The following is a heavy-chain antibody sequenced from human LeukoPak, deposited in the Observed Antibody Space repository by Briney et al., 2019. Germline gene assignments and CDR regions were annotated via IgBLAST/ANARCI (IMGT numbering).Heavy chain of an antibody. V-gene: IGHV3-23*01. CDR2: ISGSGGST. Sequence: PGGSLRLSCAASGFTFSSYAMSWVRQAPGKGLEWISAISGSGGSTYYADSVKGRFTISRDNAKNSLFLQMNSLTAEDTAVYYCARKGGTRGPLNYWGQGTLVTVSS. CDR3: ARKGGTRGPLNY. D-gene: IGHD2-8*01. CDR1: GFTFSSYA. J-gene: IGHJ4*02.